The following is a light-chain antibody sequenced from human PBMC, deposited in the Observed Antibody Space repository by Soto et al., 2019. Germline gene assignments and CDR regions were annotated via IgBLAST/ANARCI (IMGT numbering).Light chain of an antibody. CDR1: QSVSSSY. CDR2: GAS. V-gene: IGKV3-20*01. J-gene: IGKJ4*01. Sequence: EIVLTQSPGTLSLSPGERATLSCRASQSVSSSYLARYQQKPGQAPRLLIYGASSRATGIPDRFSGSGSGTDFTLTISRLEPEDVAVYYCQQYGSSPLTFGGGTKVDIK. CDR3: QQYGSSPLT.